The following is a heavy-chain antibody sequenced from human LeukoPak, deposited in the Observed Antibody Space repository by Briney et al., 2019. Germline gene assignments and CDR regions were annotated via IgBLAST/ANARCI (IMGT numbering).Heavy chain of an antibody. D-gene: IGHD3/OR15-3a*01. J-gene: IGHJ4*02. CDR1: GITVSSNY. CDR3: ARVSPRGDFWTALPPLFDS. CDR2: IYSGGST. Sequence: GGSLRLSCAASGITVSSNYMSWVRQAPGKGPEWVSVIYSGGSTYYADSVKGRFTISRDNSKNTLYLQMNSLRAEDTAVYYCARVSPRGDFWTALPPLFDSWGQGIRVTVSS. V-gene: IGHV3-53*01.